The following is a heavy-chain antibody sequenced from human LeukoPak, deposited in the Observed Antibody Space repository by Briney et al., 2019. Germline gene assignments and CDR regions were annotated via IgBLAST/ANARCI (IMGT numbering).Heavy chain of an antibody. CDR2: IKQDGSEK. CDR3: ARSLRVAVAASY. D-gene: IGHD6-19*01. J-gene: IGHJ4*02. V-gene: IGHV3-7*01. CDR1: GFTFSSYW. Sequence: GGSLRLSCAASGFTFSSYWMSWVRQAPGKGLEWVANIKQDGSEKYYVDSLKGRFTISRDNAKNLLYLQMNSLTAEDTAIYYCARSLRVAVAASYWGQGTLVTVSS.